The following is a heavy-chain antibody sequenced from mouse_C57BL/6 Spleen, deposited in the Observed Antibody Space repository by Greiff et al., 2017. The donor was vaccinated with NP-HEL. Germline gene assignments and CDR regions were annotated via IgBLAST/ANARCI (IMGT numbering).Heavy chain of an antibody. CDR2: IHPNSGST. CDR3: ARSPQIFFDY. Sequence: QVQLKESGAELVKPGASVKLSCKASGYTFTSYWMHWVKQRPGQGLEWIGMIHPNSGSTNYNEKVKSKATLTVDKSSSTAYMQLSSLTSEDAAVYYCARSPQIFFDYWGQGTTLTVSS. V-gene: IGHV1-64*01. CDR1: GYTFTSYW. J-gene: IGHJ2*01. D-gene: IGHD3-2*02.